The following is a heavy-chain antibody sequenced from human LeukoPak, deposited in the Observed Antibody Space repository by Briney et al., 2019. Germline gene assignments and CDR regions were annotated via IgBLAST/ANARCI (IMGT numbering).Heavy chain of an antibody. D-gene: IGHD3-22*01. CDR1: GGSISSGGYS. CDR3: ARGTYYYDSSGYYYHDAFDI. CDR2: IYHSGST. Sequence: SETLSLTCSVSGGSISSGGYSWSWIRQPPGKGLEWIGSIYHSGSTYYNPSLKSRVTISVDRSKNQFSPKLTSVTAADTAVYYCARGTYYYDSSGYYYHDAFDIWGQGTMVTVSS. J-gene: IGHJ3*02. V-gene: IGHV4-30-2*01.